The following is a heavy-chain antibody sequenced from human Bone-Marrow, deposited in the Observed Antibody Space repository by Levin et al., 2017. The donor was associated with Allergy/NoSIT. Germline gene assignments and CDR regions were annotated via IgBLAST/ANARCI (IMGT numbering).Heavy chain of an antibody. V-gene: IGHV4-59*01. CDR1: GGSISSEY. D-gene: IGHD3-22*01. Sequence: SETLSLTCTVSGGSISSEYWSWIRQPPGKGLEWLGFIYYSGSTKYNPSLKTPITISLDTSRTRFSLTLRSVTAADTAVYYCARLQDYTSGYGAQYFDVWGQGAMVTVSS. CDR2: IYYSGST. CDR3: ARLQDYTSGYGAQYFDV. J-gene: IGHJ3*01.